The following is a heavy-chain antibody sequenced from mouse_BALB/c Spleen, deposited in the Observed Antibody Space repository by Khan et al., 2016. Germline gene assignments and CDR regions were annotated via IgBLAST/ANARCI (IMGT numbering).Heavy chain of an antibody. CDR1: GYSITSDYA. CDR3: ARYYYGSSYFDY. D-gene: IGHD1-1*01. J-gene: IGHJ2*01. V-gene: IGHV3-2*02. CDR2: ISYSGST. Sequence: QLEESGPGLVKPSQSLSLTCTVTGYSITSDYAWNWIRQFPGNKLEWMGYISYSGSTSYNPSLKSRSSITRDTSKNQFFLQLNSVTTEDTATYYCARYYYGSSYFDYWGQGTTLTVSS.